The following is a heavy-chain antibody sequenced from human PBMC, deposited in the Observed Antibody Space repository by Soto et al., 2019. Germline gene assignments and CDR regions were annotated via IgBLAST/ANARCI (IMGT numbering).Heavy chain of an antibody. V-gene: IGHV4-4*02. CDR3: AGGGGSFRGGLDI. CDR2: IYYTGST. Sequence: QVLLQESGPGLGKPSGTLSLTCTVSGGSISTSNWWTWVRQPPGKGLEWIGEIYYTGSTNQKPSLKTRVTLAVTSSKDQFSTSLRSVTAADAAVYYCAGGGGSFRGGLDIWGRVTSVTVSS. D-gene: IGHD1-26*01. CDR1: GGSISTSNW. J-gene: IGHJ3*02.